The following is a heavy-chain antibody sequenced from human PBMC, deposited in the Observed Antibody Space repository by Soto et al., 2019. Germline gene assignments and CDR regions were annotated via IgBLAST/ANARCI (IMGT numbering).Heavy chain of an antibody. CDR2: ISTYNGNT. V-gene: IGHV1-18*01. Sequence: QVQLVQSGAEVKKPGASVKVSCKASGYTFITYGVSWVRQAPGQGLDWLGWISTYNGNTRYAERLQGRVTMTTDTTTNTAYMELRNLRSDDTAVYYCARWPTDYYDNSANYFLDYWGQGILVTVSS. D-gene: IGHD3-22*01. CDR3: ARWPTDYYDNSANYFLDY. CDR1: GYTFITYG. J-gene: IGHJ4*02.